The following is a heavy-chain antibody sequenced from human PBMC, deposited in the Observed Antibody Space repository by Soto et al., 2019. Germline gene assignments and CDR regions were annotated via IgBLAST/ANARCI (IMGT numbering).Heavy chain of an antibody. D-gene: IGHD1-1*01. J-gene: IGHJ4*01. CDR1: GFTFSSYA. V-gene: IGHV3-23*01. CDR2: ISGSGGGT. CDR3: AKFGMATTKRSPPYYIDY. Sequence: GGSLRLSCAASGFTFSSYAMSWVRQAPGKGLEWVSSISGSGGGTYYADSVKGRFTFSRDNSKNTLYLQMNSLRAEDTAVYYCAKFGMATTKRSPPYYIDYWGHGALVTVSS.